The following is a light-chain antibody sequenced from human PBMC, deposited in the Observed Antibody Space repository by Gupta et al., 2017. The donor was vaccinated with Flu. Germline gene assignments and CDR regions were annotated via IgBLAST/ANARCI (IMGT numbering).Light chain of an antibody. Sequence: GWYQQKPGRAPKLLINSASTLQSGVTSRFSGSGSETDFTLTITSLQPEDAATYYCQQAYSFPLTFGGGSKVEIK. CDR3: QQAYSFPLT. J-gene: IGKJ4*01. V-gene: IGKV1-12*01. CDR2: SAS.